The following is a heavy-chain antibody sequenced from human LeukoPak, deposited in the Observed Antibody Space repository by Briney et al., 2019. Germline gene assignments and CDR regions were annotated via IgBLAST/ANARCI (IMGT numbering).Heavy chain of an antibody. CDR3: AKDPNGDYIGAFDI. Sequence: GGSLRLSCTTPKFNFHNYGLTWVRQAPGRELEWVSSISGSGTQYAASVQGRFTIFRDNSRNTLYLQMNSLRAEDTAVYYCAKDPNGDYIGAFDIWGQGTMVTVSS. D-gene: IGHD4-17*01. V-gene: IGHV3-23*01. J-gene: IGHJ3*02. CDR1: KFNFHNYG. CDR2: ISGSGT.